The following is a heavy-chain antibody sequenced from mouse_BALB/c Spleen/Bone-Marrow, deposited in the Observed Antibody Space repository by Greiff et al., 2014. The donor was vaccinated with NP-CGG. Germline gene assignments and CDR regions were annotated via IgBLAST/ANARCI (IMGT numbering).Heavy chain of an antibody. Sequence: QVQLKESGPELVKPGASVRISCKASGYTFTSYYIHWVKQRPGQGLEWIGWIYPGNVNTKYNEKFKGKATLTPDKSSSTAYMQLSSLTSEDSAVYFCARDTMDYWGQGTSVTVSS. V-gene: IGHV1S56*01. CDR1: GYTFTSYY. CDR2: IYPGNVNT. J-gene: IGHJ4*01. CDR3: ARDTMDY.